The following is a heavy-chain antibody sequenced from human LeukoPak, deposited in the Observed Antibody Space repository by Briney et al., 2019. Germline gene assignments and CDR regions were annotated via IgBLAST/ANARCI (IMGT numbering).Heavy chain of an antibody. CDR1: GFTFSSYS. V-gene: IGHV3-21*01. CDR2: ISSSSSYI. Sequence: GGSLRLSCAASGFTFSSYSMNWVRQAPGKGLEWVSSISSSSSYIYYADSVKGRFTISRDNARNSLCLQVNSLRAEDTAVYYCARDLAAAAGRYDYWGQGTLVTVSS. J-gene: IGHJ4*02. CDR3: ARDLAAAAGRYDY. D-gene: IGHD6-13*01.